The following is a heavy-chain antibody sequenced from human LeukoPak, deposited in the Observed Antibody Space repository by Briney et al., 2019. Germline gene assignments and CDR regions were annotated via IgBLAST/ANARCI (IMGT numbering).Heavy chain of an antibody. Sequence: GGSLRLSCAASGFTFSSYWTSWVRQAPGKGLEWVANIKQDGSEKYYVDSVKGRFTISRDNAKNSLYLQMNSLRAEDTAVYYCAELAITMIGGVWGKGTTVTISS. CDR3: AELAITMIGGV. V-gene: IGHV3-7*01. D-gene: IGHD3-10*02. CDR2: IKQDGSEK. CDR1: GFTFSSYW. J-gene: IGHJ6*04.